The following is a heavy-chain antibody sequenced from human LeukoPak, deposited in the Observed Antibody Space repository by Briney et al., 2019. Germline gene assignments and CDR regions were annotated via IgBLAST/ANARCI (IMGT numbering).Heavy chain of an antibody. V-gene: IGHV1-2*02. D-gene: IGHD6-13*01. Sequence: GASVKVSCKASGYTFTSYYMHWVRQAPGQGLERMGWINPNSGGTNYAQKFQGRATMTRDTSISTAYMELSRLRSDDTAVYYCARGGAAARNWFDPWGQGTLVTVSS. CDR3: ARGGAAARNWFDP. CDR1: GYTFTSYY. J-gene: IGHJ5*02. CDR2: INPNSGGT.